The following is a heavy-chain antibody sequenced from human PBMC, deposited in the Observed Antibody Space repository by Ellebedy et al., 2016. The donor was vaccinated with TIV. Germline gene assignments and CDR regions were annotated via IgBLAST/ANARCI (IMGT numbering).Heavy chain of an antibody. Sequence: AASVKVSCKASGYTFTGYYMHWVRQAPGQGLEWMGWINPNSGGTNYAQKFQGRVTMTRDTSISTAYMELSRLRSDDTAVYYCAREPRFGELLAASVYWGQGTLVTVSS. D-gene: IGHD3-10*01. CDR3: AREPRFGELLAASVY. CDR1: GYTFTGYY. V-gene: IGHV1-2*02. J-gene: IGHJ4*02. CDR2: INPNSGGT.